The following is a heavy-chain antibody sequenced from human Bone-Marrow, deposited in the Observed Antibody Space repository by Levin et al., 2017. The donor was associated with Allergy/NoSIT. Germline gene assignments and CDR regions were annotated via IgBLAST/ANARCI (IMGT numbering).Heavy chain of an antibody. J-gene: IGHJ6*02. D-gene: IGHD2-21*01. CDR3: ARLVVGSSKSDYGLDV. Sequence: PPGGSLRLSCAASGFNFSDFSIHWVRQASGKGLEWVGRIRSKANTYATVYAAAVKDRFTISRDDSKNMSYLQMNSLRSDDTAVYFCARLVVGSSKSDYGLDVWGQGTTVVVSS. CDR2: IRSKANTYAT. CDR1: GFNFSDFS. V-gene: IGHV3-73*01.